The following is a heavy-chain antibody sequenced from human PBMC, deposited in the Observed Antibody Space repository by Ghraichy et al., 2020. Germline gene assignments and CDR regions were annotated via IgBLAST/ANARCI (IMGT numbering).Heavy chain of an antibody. Sequence: SETLSLTCTVSGGSISSADYYWSWIRQHPGKGLEWIGYIFYSGNTYYNPSLKSRVTMSVDTSKNQFSLNLSSVTAADTAVYFCARDSSGWGSHFDYWGQGALVTVSS. J-gene: IGHJ4*02. CDR1: GGSISSADYY. D-gene: IGHD2-21*01. V-gene: IGHV4-31*03. CDR2: IFYSGNT. CDR3: ARDSSGWGSHFDY.